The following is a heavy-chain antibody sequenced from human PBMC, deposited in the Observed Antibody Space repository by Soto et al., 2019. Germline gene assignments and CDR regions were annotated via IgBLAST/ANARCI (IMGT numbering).Heavy chain of an antibody. CDR3: AKDQGGDYGDYYDYYYYYVDV. V-gene: IGHV3-23*01. D-gene: IGHD4-17*01. CDR2: ISGSGGST. CDR1: GFTFSRYA. Sequence: GGSLRLSCAASGFTFSRYAMSWVRQAPGKGLEWVSAISGSGGSTYYADSVKGRFTISRDNSKNTLYLQMNSRRAEDTAVYYCAKDQGGDYGDYYDYYYYYVDVWGKGSTVTVSS. J-gene: IGHJ6*03.